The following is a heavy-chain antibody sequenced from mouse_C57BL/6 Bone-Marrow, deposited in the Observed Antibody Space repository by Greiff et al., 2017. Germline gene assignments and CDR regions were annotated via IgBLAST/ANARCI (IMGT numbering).Heavy chain of an antibody. CDR2: IDPENGDT. CDR1: GFNIKDDY. J-gene: IGHJ2*01. Sequence: EVQLQQSGAELVRPGASVKLSCTASGFNIKDDYMHWVKQRPEQGLEWIGWIDPENGDTEYASKFQGKATITADTSSNTAYLQLSSLTSEDTAVYYCTTGQLRLGGYGGQGTTLTVSS. CDR3: TTGQLRLGGY. D-gene: IGHD3-2*02. V-gene: IGHV14-4*01.